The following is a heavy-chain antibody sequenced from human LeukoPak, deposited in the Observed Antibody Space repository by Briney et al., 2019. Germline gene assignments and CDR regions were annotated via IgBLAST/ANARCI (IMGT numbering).Heavy chain of an antibody. Sequence: PSEPLSLTCTVSGDSISSDTYYWTWIRQPAGKGLEWIGRIYISGNTNYNPSLKSRVTISVDTSKNQFSLNLNSVTAADTAVYYCAGTRRYCSGGSCYNWFDPWGQGTLVTVSS. CDR1: GDSISSDTYY. V-gene: IGHV4-61*02. CDR2: IYISGNT. CDR3: AGTRRYCSGGSCYNWFDP. J-gene: IGHJ5*02. D-gene: IGHD2-15*01.